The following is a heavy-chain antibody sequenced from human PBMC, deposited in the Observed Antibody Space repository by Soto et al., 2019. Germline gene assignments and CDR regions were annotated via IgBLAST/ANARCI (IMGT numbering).Heavy chain of an antibody. CDR2: IKQDGSEK. Sequence: EQLVESGGGVVQPGTSLRLSCAVSGFTFSTYGMHWVRQAPGKGLEWVANIKQDGSEKYYVDSVKGRFTISRDNAKNSLYLQMNSLRAEDTAVYYCASYPYYDSSGYYGHDYWGQGTLVTVSS. D-gene: IGHD3-22*01. CDR3: ASYPYYDSSGYYGHDY. CDR1: GFTFSTYG. J-gene: IGHJ4*02. V-gene: IGHV3-7*03.